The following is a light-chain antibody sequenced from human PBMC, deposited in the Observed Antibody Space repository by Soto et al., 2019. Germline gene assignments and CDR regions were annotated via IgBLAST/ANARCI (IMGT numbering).Light chain of an antibody. CDR2: DVT. Sequence: QSVRTQPASVSGSPGQSITISCTGRSSDIGAYDYVSWYQQRPVKAPKLMIFDVTNRPSGVSDRFSGSKSGNTASLTISGLQTEDEADYYCSSYTSSSTPYVFGTGTKVTVL. V-gene: IGLV2-14*01. CDR1: SSDIGAYDY. J-gene: IGLJ1*01. CDR3: SSYTSSSTPYV.